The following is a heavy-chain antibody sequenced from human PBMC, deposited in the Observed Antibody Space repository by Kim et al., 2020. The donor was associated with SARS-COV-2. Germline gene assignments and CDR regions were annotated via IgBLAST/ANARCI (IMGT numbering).Heavy chain of an antibody. D-gene: IGHD3-22*01. V-gene: IGHV3-11*05. CDR2: ISSSSSYT. J-gene: IGHJ4*02. CDR1: GFTFSDYY. CDR3: ARGKDPYYYDSSGYPLGDY. Sequence: GGSLRLSCAASGFTFSDYYMSWIRQAPGKGLEWVSYISSSSSYTNYADSVKGRFTISRDNAKNSLYLQMNSLRAEDTAVYYCARGKDPYYYDSSGYPLGDYWGQGTLVTVSS.